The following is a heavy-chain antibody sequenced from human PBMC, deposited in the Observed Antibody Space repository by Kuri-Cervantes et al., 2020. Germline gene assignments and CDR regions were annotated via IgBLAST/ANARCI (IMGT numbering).Heavy chain of an antibody. CDR3: ARDLSYYDILTGYYPSYYYYGMDV. J-gene: IGHJ6*02. D-gene: IGHD3-9*01. CDR2: ISSSSSYI. Sequence: GGSLRLSCAASGFTFSSYSMNWVRRAPGKGLEWVSSISSSSSYIYYADSVKGRFTISRDNAKNSLYLQMNSLRAEDTAVYYCARDLSYYDILTGYYPSYYYYGMDVWGQGTTVTVSS. CDR1: GFTFSSYS. V-gene: IGHV3-21*01.